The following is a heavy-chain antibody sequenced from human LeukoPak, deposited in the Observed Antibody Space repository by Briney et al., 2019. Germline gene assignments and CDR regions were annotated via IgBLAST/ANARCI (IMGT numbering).Heavy chain of an antibody. CDR1: GYTFTSYG. V-gene: IGHV1-8*03. D-gene: IGHD6-19*01. CDR2: INPDSDNT. J-gene: IGHJ4*02. CDR3: AIGAVGFDY. Sequence: ASVKVSCKASGYTFTSYGISWVRQATGQGLEWMGWINPDSDNTDYAQKFQARVTITRNTSISTAYMELSSLRSEDTAVYYCAIGAVGFDYWGQGTLVTVSS.